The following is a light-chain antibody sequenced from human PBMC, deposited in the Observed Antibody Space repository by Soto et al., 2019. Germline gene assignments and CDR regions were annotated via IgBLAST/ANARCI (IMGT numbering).Light chain of an antibody. V-gene: IGKV1-5*03. CDR3: QQYNDNWT. Sequence: DIQMTQSPSTLSASVGDRVNITFRASQKNNNWFARYKQKPRTTPKLLNYKAYNLQSGGPTKFSGNGTGKEFSLTFSSLQPDDSATYYCQQYNDNWTFGQGTRWIS. CDR1: QKNNNW. J-gene: IGKJ1*01. CDR2: KAY.